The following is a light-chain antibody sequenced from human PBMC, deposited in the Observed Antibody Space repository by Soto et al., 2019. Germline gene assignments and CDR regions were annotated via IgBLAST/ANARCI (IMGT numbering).Light chain of an antibody. Sequence: ILLTQCPRTLSLSLGQRTSRSCRASQNVDSNYLAWYQQKPGQAPRIIIFGASGRATGIPDRFSGSGSGTDFTLTISRLAPEDFAVYYCQDYGSSEWTFGQGTKVDIK. J-gene: IGKJ1*01. CDR3: QDYGSSEWT. CDR2: GAS. CDR1: QNVDSNY. V-gene: IGKV3-20*01.